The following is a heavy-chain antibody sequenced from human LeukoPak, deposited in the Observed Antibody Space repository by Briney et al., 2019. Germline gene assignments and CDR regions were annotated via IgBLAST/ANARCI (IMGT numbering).Heavy chain of an antibody. CDR2: ISSSSSTI. Sequence: GGSLRLSCAASGFTFSSYSMNWVRQAPGKGLEWVSYISSSSSTIYYADSVKGRFTISRDNAKNSLYLQMNSLRVEDTAVYYCARGGETGDRFLYYYYYMDVWGKGTTVTVSS. J-gene: IGHJ6*03. D-gene: IGHD7-27*01. CDR3: ARGGETGDRFLYYYYYMDV. V-gene: IGHV3-48*01. CDR1: GFTFSSYS.